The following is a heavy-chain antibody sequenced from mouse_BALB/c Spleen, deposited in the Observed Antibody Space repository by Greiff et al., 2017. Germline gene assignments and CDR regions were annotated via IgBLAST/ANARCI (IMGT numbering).Heavy chain of an antibody. CDR2: IYPGNSDT. CDR1: GYTFTSYW. J-gene: IGHJ2*01. V-gene: IGHV1-5*01. Sequence: EVQLQQSGTVLARPGASVKMSCKASGYTFTSYWMHWVKQRPGQGLEWIGAIYPGNSDTSYNQKFKGKAKLTAVTSTSTAYMELSSLTNEDSAVYYCTRSAYYGNYFDYWGQGTTLTVSS. CDR3: TRSAYYGNYFDY. D-gene: IGHD2-10*01.